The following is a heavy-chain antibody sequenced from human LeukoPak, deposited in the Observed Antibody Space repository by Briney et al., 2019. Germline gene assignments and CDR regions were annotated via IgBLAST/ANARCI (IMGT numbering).Heavy chain of an antibody. Sequence: GGSLRLSCAASGFTVSSNHMSWVRQAPGKGLECVSVMYSGGDTYYADSVKGRFTFSRDNSKNTLYLLMNSLRAEDTAVYYCARVWEISFDSWGQGSLVTVSA. CDR2: MYSGGDT. D-gene: IGHD3-16*02. V-gene: IGHV3-53*01. J-gene: IGHJ4*02. CDR3: ARVWEISFDS. CDR1: GFTVSSNH.